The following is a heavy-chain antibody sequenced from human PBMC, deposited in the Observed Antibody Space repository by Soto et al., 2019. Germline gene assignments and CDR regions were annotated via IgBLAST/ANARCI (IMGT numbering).Heavy chain of an antibody. J-gene: IGHJ4*02. CDR1: GFSLTTSGVG. CDR3: EHRVLLTVFGLVTTTAIYFDF. D-gene: IGHD3-3*01. Sequence: QITLNESGPTVVRPTETLTLTCRFSGFSLTTSGVGVGWIRQSPGKAPEWLALIYWDDDKRYSASLKSRLTITKDTSKNQVVLTVSDLDPTDTATYYCEHRVLLTVFGLVTTTAIYFDFWGQGTPVAVSS. V-gene: IGHV2-5*02. CDR2: IYWDDDK.